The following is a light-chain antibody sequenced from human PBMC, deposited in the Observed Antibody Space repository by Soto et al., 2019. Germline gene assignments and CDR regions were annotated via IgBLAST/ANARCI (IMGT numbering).Light chain of an antibody. CDR1: QSISSY. J-gene: IGKJ1*01. V-gene: IGKV1-39*01. CDR3: QQSYSRPPT. CDR2: AAS. Sequence: DIKMNHAVSALSGYEDEIATITCGASQSISSYLYWYQQKPGKAPKLLIYAASSLQSGVPSRFSGSRSGPDFTLTISSLQPEDFATYYCQQSYSRPPTFGQGAKVDI.